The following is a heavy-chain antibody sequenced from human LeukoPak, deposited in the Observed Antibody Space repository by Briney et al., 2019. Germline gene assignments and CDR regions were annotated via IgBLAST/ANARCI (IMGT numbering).Heavy chain of an antibody. V-gene: IGHV3-30-3*01. CDR2: ISFDATTK. CDR1: GFTFSNYA. Sequence: GGSLRLSCAASGFTFSNYAMHWVRQAPGKRLEWVAVISFDATTKFYADSVKGRFTVSRDNSKNMLYLQMSSLRGEDTGVYYCARGADCGDSAFDYWGQGTLVTVSS. CDR3: ARGADCGDSAFDY. J-gene: IGHJ4*02. D-gene: IGHD4-17*01.